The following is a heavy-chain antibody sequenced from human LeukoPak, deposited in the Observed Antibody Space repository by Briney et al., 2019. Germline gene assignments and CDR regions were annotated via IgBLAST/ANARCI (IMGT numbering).Heavy chain of an antibody. CDR1: GFTVSSNY. CDR2: IYSSGST. D-gene: IGHD3-3*01. J-gene: IGHJ4*02. CDR3: ARGAYDFWSGRPTDY. Sequence: GGSLRLSCAASGFTVSSNYMSWVRQAPGKGLEWVSVIYSSGSTYYADSVKGRFTISRDNSKNTLYLQMNSLRAEDTAVYYCARGAYDFWSGRPTDYWGQGTLVTVSS. V-gene: IGHV3-53*01.